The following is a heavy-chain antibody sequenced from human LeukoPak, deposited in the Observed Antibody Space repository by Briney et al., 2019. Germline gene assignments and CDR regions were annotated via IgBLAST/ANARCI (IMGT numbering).Heavy chain of an antibody. J-gene: IGHJ6*03. CDR2: IYTSGST. Sequence: SETLSPTCTVSGGSISSGSYYWRWIRQPAGKGLEWIGRIYTSGSTNYNPSLKSRATISVDTSKNQFSLKLSSVTAADTAVYYCARGRRYCSSTSCYPQDMDVWGKGTTVTVSS. D-gene: IGHD2-2*01. CDR3: ARGRRYCSSTSCYPQDMDV. V-gene: IGHV4-61*02. CDR1: GGSISSGSYY.